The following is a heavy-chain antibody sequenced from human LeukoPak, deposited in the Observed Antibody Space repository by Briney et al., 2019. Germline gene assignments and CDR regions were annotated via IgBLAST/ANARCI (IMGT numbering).Heavy chain of an antibody. CDR2: ISAYNGNT. Sequence: ASVKVSCKASGYTFTGYYIHWVRQAPGQGLEWMGWISAYNGNTNYAQKLQGRVTMTTDTSTSTAYMELRSLRSDDTAVYYCARDRRRESYYFDYWGQGTLVTVSS. V-gene: IGHV1-18*04. CDR1: GYTFTGYY. CDR3: ARDRRRESYYFDY. J-gene: IGHJ4*02.